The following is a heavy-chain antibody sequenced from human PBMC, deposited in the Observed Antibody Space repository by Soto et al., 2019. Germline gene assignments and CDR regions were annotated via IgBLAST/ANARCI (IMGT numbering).Heavy chain of an antibody. Sequence: PGGALRRSCAASGFMFSAYTMSWVRQAPGKGLEWLSSITSNSDHIDYADSVRGRFTVSRDNARKSLYLQMDSLGAEDTGVYYCATPYYYSHWGPGTLVTVSS. CDR2: ITSNSDHI. CDR1: GFMFSAYT. CDR3: ATPYYYSH. V-gene: IGHV3-21*01. D-gene: IGHD3-10*01. J-gene: IGHJ4*02.